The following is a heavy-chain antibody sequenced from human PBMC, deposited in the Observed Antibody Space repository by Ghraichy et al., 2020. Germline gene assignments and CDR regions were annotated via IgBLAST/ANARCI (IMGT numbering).Heavy chain of an antibody. CDR1: GGSISSSTYY. Sequence: ETLSLTCTVSGGSISSSTYYWAWIRQPPGKGLEWIGSIYYGGNTFYNPPLKSRVTISVDSSKNQFSLRLSSLTAADTAVFYCARHQTNYYGSGSPFDDWGRGTLVTVSS. CDR3: ARHQTNYYGSGSPFDD. J-gene: IGHJ4*02. CDR2: IYYGGNT. V-gene: IGHV4-39*01. D-gene: IGHD3-10*01.